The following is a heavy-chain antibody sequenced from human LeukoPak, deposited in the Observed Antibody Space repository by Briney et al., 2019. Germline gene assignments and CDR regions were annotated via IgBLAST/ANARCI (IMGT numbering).Heavy chain of an antibody. CDR1: GGSISSGDYY. CDR2: IYYSGST. V-gene: IGHV4-30-4*01. D-gene: IGHD4-17*01. Sequence: PSETLTLTCTVSGGSISSGDYYWSWIRQPPGKGLEWIGYIYYSGSTYYNPSLKSRVTISVDTSKNQFSLKLSSVTAADTAVYYCARAKNIHDYGDYESRVGWYFDLWGRGTLVTVSS. J-gene: IGHJ2*01. CDR3: ARAKNIHDYGDYESRVGWYFDL.